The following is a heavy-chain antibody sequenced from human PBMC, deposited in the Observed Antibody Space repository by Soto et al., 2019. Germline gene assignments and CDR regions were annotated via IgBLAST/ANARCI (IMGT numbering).Heavy chain of an antibody. J-gene: IGHJ4*02. CDR3: ARVRGFTSSDYLYFDY. D-gene: IGHD3-22*01. Sequence: SETLSLTCTVSGASISSYYWTWIRQPPGKGLEWIGYIYYSGTNRYNPSLKSRVTISVEMSKNQFSLKLSSVTAADTAVYYCARVRGFTSSDYLYFDYWGQGTLVTVS. V-gene: IGHV4-59*01. CDR2: IYYSGTN. CDR1: GASISSYY.